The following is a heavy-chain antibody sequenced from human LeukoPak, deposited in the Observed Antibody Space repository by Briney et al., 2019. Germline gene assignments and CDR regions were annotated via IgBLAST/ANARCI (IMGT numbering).Heavy chain of an antibody. CDR1: GGSFSGYY. CDR2: INHSGST. D-gene: IGHD3-10*01. J-gene: IGHJ4*02. V-gene: IGHV4-34*01. Sequence: SETLSLTCAVYGGSFSGYYWSWIRQPPGKGLEWIGEINHSGSTNYNPSLKSRVIISVDTSKNQFSLKLSSVTAADTAVYYCARGGVRGLSIWGQGTLVTVSS. CDR3: ARGGVRGLSI.